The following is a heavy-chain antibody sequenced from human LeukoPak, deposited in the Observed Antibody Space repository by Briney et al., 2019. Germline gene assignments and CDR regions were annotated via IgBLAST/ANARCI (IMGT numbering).Heavy chain of an antibody. Sequence: GGSLRLSCAASGFTVSSNYMSWVRQAPGKGLEWVANIDPDGSEKQYGDSVKGRFTTSRDNAKNSLYLQMNSLRAEDTAIYYCARIYYFGDNNWRYFDNWGQGTLVTVSS. V-gene: IGHV3-7*01. CDR2: IDPDGSEK. J-gene: IGHJ4*02. CDR1: GFTVSSNY. CDR3: ARIYYFGDNNWRYFDN. D-gene: IGHD3-10*01.